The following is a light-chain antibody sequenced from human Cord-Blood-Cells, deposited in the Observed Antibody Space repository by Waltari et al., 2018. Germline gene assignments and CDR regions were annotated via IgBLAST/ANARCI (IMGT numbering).Light chain of an antibody. Sequence: QSALTQPRSVSGSPGQSVTISCTGTSSDVGGYNYVSWYQQHPGKAPKLMIYDVSKRPSGVPDRFSGSKSGNTASLTISGLQAEEEADYYCCSYAGSYMVVFGGGTKLTVL. CDR3: CSYAGSYMVV. J-gene: IGLJ2*01. CDR2: DVS. CDR1: SSDVGGYNY. V-gene: IGLV2-11*01.